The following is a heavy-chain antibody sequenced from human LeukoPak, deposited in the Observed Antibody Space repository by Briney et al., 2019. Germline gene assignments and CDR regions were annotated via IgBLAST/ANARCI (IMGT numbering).Heavy chain of an antibody. CDR1: GFTFGNYW. J-gene: IGHJ4*02. V-gene: IGHV3-7*01. CDR2: IKQDGSEK. CDR3: ARDRQIAY. Sequence: GGSLRLSCAASGFTFGNYWLTWVRQAPGQGLEWVANIKQDGSEKHYVDSVKGRFTISRDNAKNSLCLQMNSLRAEDTAVYYCARDRQIAYWGQGTLVTVSS.